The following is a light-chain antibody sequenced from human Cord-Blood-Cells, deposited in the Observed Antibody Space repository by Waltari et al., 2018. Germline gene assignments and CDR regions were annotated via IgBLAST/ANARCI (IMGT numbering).Light chain of an antibody. CDR3: QQYYNWPYS. Sequence: EIVMTPSPANLSVSDGESATLSCRASQSVSSNLAWYQQKPGQAPRLLIYGASTRATGIPARFSGSGSGTAFTLTISSLQSEDFAVYYCQQYYNWPYSFGQGTKLEIK. CDR1: QSVSSN. V-gene: IGKV3-15*01. J-gene: IGKJ2*03. CDR2: GAS.